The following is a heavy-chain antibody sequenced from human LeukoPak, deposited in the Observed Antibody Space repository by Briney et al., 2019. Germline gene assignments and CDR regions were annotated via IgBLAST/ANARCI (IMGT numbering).Heavy chain of an antibody. J-gene: IGHJ4*02. CDR3: ARDPPAVLIDTYG. Sequence: GGSLRLSCTASGFIVTNNYINWARQAPGKGLEWVSLVYSGGSTYYADSVKGRFTISRDNSKNMVYLQMNSLRAEDTAMYYCARDPPAVLIDTYGWGQGTLVTVSS. CDR1: GFIVTNNY. CDR2: VYSGGST. D-gene: IGHD2-8*01. V-gene: IGHV3-66*01.